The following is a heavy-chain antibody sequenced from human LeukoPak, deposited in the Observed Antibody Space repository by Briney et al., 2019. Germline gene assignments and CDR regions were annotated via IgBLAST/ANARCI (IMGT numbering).Heavy chain of an antibody. CDR3: ARAYDYVWGSYRSLDY. J-gene: IGHJ4*02. CDR2: ISSSGSTI. V-gene: IGHV3-48*04. CDR1: GFTFSSYG. Sequence: GGTLRLSCAASGFTFSSYGMSWVRQAPGKGLEWVSYISSSGSTIYYADSVKGRFTISRDNAKNSLYLQMNSLRAEDTAVYYCARAYDYVWGSYRSLDYWGQGTLVTVSS. D-gene: IGHD3-16*02.